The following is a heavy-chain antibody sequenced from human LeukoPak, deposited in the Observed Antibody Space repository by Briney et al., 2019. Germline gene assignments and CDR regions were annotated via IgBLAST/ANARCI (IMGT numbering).Heavy chain of an antibody. D-gene: IGHD4-23*01. V-gene: IGHV3-23*01. Sequence: PPGGSLRLSCAASGFTFSSYAMSWVRQAPGKGLEWVSAISGSGGSTYYADSVKGRFTISRDNSKNTLYLQMNSLRAEDTAVYYCAKDPRDYGGNSVAYNFDYWGQGTLVTVSS. J-gene: IGHJ4*02. CDR2: ISGSGGST. CDR3: AKDPRDYGGNSVAYNFDY. CDR1: GFTFSSYA.